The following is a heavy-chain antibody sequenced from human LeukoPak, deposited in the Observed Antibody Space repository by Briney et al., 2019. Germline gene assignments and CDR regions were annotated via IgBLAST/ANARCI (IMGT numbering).Heavy chain of an antibody. CDR3: AVTVGNFDWLLYY. V-gene: IGHV3-33*01. CDR1: GFTFSSYG. Sequence: GGSLRLSCAASGFTFSSYGMHWVRQAPGKGLEWVAVIWYDGSNKYYADSVKGRFTISRDNSKNTLYLQMNSLRAEDTAVYYCAVTVGNFDWLLYYWGQGTLVTVSS. CDR2: IWYDGSNK. D-gene: IGHD3-9*01. J-gene: IGHJ4*02.